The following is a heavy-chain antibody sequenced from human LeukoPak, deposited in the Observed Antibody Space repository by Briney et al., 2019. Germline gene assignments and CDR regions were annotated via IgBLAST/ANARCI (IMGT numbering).Heavy chain of an antibody. D-gene: IGHD3-22*01. CDR1: GGSVISDSYY. CDR2: AHYTGSA. J-gene: IGHJ4*02. V-gene: IGHV4-39*07. Sequence: SETLSLTCTVSGGSVISDSYYWAWIRQPPGKGLEWIGSAHYTGSAYYNPSLNGRVTISVDTSKNQFSLKLSSVTAADTAVYYCARDSYDSSGYYLDYWGQGTLVTVSS. CDR3: ARDSYDSSGYYLDY.